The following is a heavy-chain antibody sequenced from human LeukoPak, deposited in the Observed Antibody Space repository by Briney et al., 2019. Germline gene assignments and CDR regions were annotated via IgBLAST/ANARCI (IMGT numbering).Heavy chain of an antibody. CDR2: LTSGGVSA. V-gene: IGHV3-11*04. J-gene: IGHJ4*02. D-gene: IGHD5-18*01. CDR1: GFTLSDYS. Sequence: GGSLRLSCAASGFTLSDYSMTWVRQAPGQGLEWISFLTSGGVSAFYADSVRGRFTFSRDYARDSLSLYMNTLRADDTAVYYCASSINTVMVSPYYLEYWGPGTLVTVSS. CDR3: ASSINTVMVSPYYLEY.